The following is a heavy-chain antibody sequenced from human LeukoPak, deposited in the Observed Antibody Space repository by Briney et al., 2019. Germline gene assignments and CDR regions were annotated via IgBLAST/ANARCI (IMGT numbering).Heavy chain of an antibody. CDR2: INHSGST. CDR3: ARVLPTSGELSPYFDY. J-gene: IGHJ4*02. Sequence: MPSETLSLTCAAYGGSFSGYYWSWIRQPPGKGLEWIGEINHSGSTNYNPSLKSRVTISVGTSKNQFSLKLSSVTAADTAVYYCARVLPTSGELSPYFDYWGQGTLVTVSS. CDR1: GGSFSGYY. V-gene: IGHV4-34*01. D-gene: IGHD3-16*02.